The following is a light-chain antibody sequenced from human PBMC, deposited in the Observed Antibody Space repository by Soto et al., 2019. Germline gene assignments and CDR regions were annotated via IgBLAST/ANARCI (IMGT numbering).Light chain of an antibody. Sequence: TQSPHTMSVTTGDRATLSCRASQGVRSDLAWYQQKAGQSPRLLIYGASSRATGIPDRFSGSGSGTDFTLTISRLEPEDFAVYYCQQYGSSPRTFGGRTKVDIK. CDR2: GAS. CDR3: QQYGSSPRT. J-gene: IGKJ4*01. CDR1: QGVRSD. V-gene: IGKV3-20*01.